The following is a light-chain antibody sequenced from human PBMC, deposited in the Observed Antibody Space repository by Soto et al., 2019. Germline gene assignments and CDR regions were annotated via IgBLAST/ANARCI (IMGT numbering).Light chain of an antibody. CDR3: QSYDTSLSGLV. CDR2: GNS. J-gene: IGLJ2*01. Sequence: QSVLTQPPSVSGAPGQRVTISCTGSSSNFGAGYDVHWYQQVPGTAPKLLIYGNSNRPSGVPDRFSGSKSGTSASLAITGLPAEDEADYYGQSYDTSLSGLVFGGGTKLTVI. V-gene: IGLV1-40*01. CDR1: SSNFGAGYD.